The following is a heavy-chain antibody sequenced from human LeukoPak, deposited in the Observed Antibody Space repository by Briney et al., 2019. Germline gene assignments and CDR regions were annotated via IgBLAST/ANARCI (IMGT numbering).Heavy chain of an antibody. D-gene: IGHD3-3*01. CDR2: FDPEDGET. Sequence: ASVKVSCKVSGYTLTELSMHWVRQAPGKGLEWMGGFDPEDGETIYAQKFQGRVTMTEDTSTDTAYMELSSLRSEDTAVCYCATDRAMRGYDFWSGYTFDYWGQGTLVTVSS. J-gene: IGHJ4*02. CDR1: GYTLTELS. V-gene: IGHV1-24*01. CDR3: ATDRAMRGYDFWSGYTFDY.